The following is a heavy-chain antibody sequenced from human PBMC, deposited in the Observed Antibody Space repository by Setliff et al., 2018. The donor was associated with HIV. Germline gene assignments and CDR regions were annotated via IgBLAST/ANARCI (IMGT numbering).Heavy chain of an antibody. CDR1: GFTLTNYG. D-gene: IGHD4-17*01. CDR2: ISADNGDT. V-gene: IGHV1-18*01. J-gene: IGHJ6*03. Sequence: ASVKVSCKASGFTLTNYGISWVRQAPGQGLEWMGWISADNGDTNYPQKLQGRVTMTTDTSTSTAYMELRSLRSDDTAVYYCARVIDYGVLYWSYYMDVWGKGTTVTVSS. CDR3: ARVIDYGVLYWSYYMDV.